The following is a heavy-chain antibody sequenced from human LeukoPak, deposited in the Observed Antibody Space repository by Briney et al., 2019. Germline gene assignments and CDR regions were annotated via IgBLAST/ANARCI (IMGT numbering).Heavy chain of an antibody. Sequence: RAGGSLRLSCAASGFTFSSYSMNWVRQAPGKGLEWVSSISSSSSYIYYADSVKGRFTISRDNAKNSLYLQMNSLRAEDTAVYYCAKDLRCSGGSCYDVYWGQGTLVTVSS. CDR1: GFTFSSYS. CDR2: ISSSSSYI. V-gene: IGHV3-21*04. D-gene: IGHD2-15*01. J-gene: IGHJ4*02. CDR3: AKDLRCSGGSCYDVY.